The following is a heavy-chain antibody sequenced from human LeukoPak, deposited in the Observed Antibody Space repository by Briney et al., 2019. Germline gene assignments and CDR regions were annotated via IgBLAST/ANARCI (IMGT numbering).Heavy chain of an antibody. CDR3: AKVSYFYDSTRKFDAFDI. V-gene: IGHV3-30-3*01. D-gene: IGHD3-22*01. J-gene: IGHJ3*02. CDR2: ISYDESNK. CDR1: GFTFSSYA. Sequence: GGSLRLSCAASGFTFSSYAMHWVRQAPGKGLEWVALISYDESNKYYGDSVKGRFTISRDNSKNTLYMQMNSLRAEDTAAYFCAKVSYFYDSTRKFDAFDIWGQGTMVTVSS.